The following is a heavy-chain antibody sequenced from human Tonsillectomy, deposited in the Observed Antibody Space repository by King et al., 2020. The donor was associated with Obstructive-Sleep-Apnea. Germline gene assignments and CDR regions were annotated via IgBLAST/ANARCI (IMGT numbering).Heavy chain of an antibody. Sequence: VQLVESGGGVVKPGGSLRLSCAASGFTFTDYDYYMSWIRQAPGKGLEWVAYISSTGTYLKYADSLKGRFTISRDNAANSVYLQMNSLRAEDTALYFCARESGDWLVDSWGQGTLVIVSS. CDR3: ARESGDWLVDS. V-gene: IGHV3-11*06. CDR2: ISSTGTYL. CDR1: GFTFTDYDYY. D-gene: IGHD6-19*01. J-gene: IGHJ4*02.